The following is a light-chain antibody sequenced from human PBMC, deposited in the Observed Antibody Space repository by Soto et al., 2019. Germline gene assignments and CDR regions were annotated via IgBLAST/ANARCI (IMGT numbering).Light chain of an antibody. V-gene: IGKV1-39*01. J-gene: IGKJ1*01. CDR2: AAS. CDR1: QNISNF. Sequence: DIQLTQSPSSLSASVGVRVTITCRASQNISNFLNWYLQKPGRAPKLLIFAASNLQSGVPARFSGSGSGTDFALTISSLRPEDFATYYCQQSYSAPRTFGQGARVEIK. CDR3: QQSYSAPRT.